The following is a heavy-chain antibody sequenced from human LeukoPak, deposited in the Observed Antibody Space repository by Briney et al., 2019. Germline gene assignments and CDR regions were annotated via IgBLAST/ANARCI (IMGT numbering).Heavy chain of an antibody. CDR2: ITSTSSYI. Sequence: GGSLRLSCAASGFTFSSYSMNWVRQAPGKGLEWVSSITSTSSYIYYADSLKGRFTISRDNAKNSLYLQTNSLRAEDTAVYYCARDGEGDWENYYYYYMDVWGKGTTVTVSS. J-gene: IGHJ6*03. D-gene: IGHD1-26*01. CDR1: GFTFSSYS. V-gene: IGHV3-21*01. CDR3: ARDGEGDWENYYYYYMDV.